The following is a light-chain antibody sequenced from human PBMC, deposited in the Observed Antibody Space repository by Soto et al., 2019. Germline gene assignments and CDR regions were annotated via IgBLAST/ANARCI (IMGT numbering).Light chain of an antibody. J-gene: IGLJ1*01. CDR1: ASNIGRDP. CDR3: AGWDGSLKGFV. V-gene: IGLV1-36*01. CDR2: ENN. Sequence: QSVLTQPPSVSEAPRQRVTISCSGSASNIGRDPVNWYQQVPGTAPKLLVYENNHRPSGVPDRFSGSKSGTSASLVISGLQSEDEAEYFCAGWDGSLKGFVFGTGTKVTVL.